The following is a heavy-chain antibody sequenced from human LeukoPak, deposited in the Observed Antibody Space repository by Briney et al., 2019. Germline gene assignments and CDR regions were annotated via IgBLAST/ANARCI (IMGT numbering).Heavy chain of an antibody. D-gene: IGHD3-10*01. Sequence: PGGSLRLSCAASGFTFSTSNMNWVRQAPGKGLELVSSISSTGSYIYFADSVKGRFTFSRDNAKNSLYLQMNSLRVEDTAVYYCARDRGSGHASDYWGQGTLVTVSS. CDR1: GFTFSTSN. CDR3: ARDRGSGHASDY. J-gene: IGHJ4*02. V-gene: IGHV3-21*01. CDR2: ISSTGSYI.